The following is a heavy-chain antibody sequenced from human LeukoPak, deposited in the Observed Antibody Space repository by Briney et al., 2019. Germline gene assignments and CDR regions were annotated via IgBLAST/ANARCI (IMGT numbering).Heavy chain of an antibody. CDR3: ARDLKDYVWGSYRRAEYFQH. Sequence: GGSLRLSCAASGFTFSSYSMNWVRQAPGKGLEWVSSISSSSSYIYYADSVKGRFTISRDNAKNSLYLQMNSLRAEDTAVYYCARDLKDYVWGSYRRAEYFQHWGQGTLVTVSS. V-gene: IGHV3-21*01. CDR2: ISSSSSYI. D-gene: IGHD3-16*02. J-gene: IGHJ1*01. CDR1: GFTFSSYS.